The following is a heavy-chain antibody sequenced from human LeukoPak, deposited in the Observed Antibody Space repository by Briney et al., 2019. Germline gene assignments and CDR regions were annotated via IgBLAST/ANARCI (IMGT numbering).Heavy chain of an antibody. D-gene: IGHD3-22*01. CDR1: GGTFSSYA. Sequence: GASVKVSCKASGGTFSSYAISWVRQAPGQGLEWMGGIIPIFGTANYAQKFQGRVTITADESTSTAYMELSSLRSEDTAVYYCARFDYDRSGYYAHFDYWGQGTLVTVSS. J-gene: IGHJ4*02. V-gene: IGHV1-69*01. CDR2: IIPIFGTA. CDR3: ARFDYDRSGYYAHFDY.